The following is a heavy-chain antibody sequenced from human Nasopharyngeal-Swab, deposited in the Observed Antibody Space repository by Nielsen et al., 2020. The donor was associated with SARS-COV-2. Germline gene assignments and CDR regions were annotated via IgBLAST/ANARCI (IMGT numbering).Heavy chain of an antibody. V-gene: IGHV3-21*04. CDR3: AKVRDSNYYYGMDV. CDR2: ISSSSSYI. CDR1: GFTFSSYS. Sequence: GESLKISCAASGFTFSSYSMNWVRQAPGKGLEWVSSISSSSSYIYYADSVKGRFTISRDNAKNSLYLQMNSLRAEDTAVYYCAKVRDSNYYYGMDVWGQGTTVTVSS. J-gene: IGHJ6*02.